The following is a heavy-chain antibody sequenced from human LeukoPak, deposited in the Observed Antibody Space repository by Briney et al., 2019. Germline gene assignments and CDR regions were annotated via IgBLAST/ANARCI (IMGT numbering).Heavy chain of an antibody. CDR3: ARGEGKRYFDWFFF. Sequence: GASVKVSCKASGYLFTGYHMHWVRQAPGQGLEWMGWINPNNGATGFAQKFQGRVTMTRDTSISTAYMELSRLRSDDTAVYFCARGEGKRYFDWFFFWGQGTLVTVSS. D-gene: IGHD3-9*01. CDR1: GYLFTGYH. V-gene: IGHV1-2*02. J-gene: IGHJ4*02. CDR2: INPNNGAT.